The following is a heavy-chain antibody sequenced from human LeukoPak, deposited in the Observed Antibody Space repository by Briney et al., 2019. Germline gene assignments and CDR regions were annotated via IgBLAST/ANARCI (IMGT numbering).Heavy chain of an antibody. CDR3: ARDKRRGTSCPDY. CDR2: IWYDGSNK. CDR1: GFTFSSYG. J-gene: IGHJ4*02. D-gene: IGHD2-2*01. Sequence: PGRSLRLSCAASGFTFSSYGTRWVRQAPGKGLEWVAVIWYDGSNKYYADSVKGRFTISRDNSKNTLYLQMNSLRAEDTAVYYCARDKRRGTSCPDYWGQGTLVTVSS. V-gene: IGHV3-33*01.